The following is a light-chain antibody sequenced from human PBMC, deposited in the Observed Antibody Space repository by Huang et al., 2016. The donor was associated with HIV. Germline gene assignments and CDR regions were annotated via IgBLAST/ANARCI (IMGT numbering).Light chain of an antibody. V-gene: IGKV1-39*01. Sequence: DIQMTQSPSSLSASVGDRVIMTCRASQTITTYLNWYQQRPGKAPKLLIYGASSVQSGVPSRCSGSGSGTDFTLTISSLQPEDLATYDCQQSYSSLLSFGGGTKVAIK. CDR1: QTITTY. CDR3: QQSYSSLLS. CDR2: GAS. J-gene: IGKJ4*01.